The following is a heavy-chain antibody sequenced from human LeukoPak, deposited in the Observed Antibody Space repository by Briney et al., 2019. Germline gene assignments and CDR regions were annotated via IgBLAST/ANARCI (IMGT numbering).Heavy chain of an antibody. CDR2: LNSDGSST. D-gene: IGHD1-7*01. CDR1: GFTFSSYW. Sequence: GGSLRLSCAASGFTFSSYWMHWVRQAPGKGLVWVSRLNSDGSSTSYADSVKGRFTISRDNAETTLHLQMNNLSAEDTAVYYSPRASNRNSINFDYWGQGALVTVSS. CDR3: PRASNRNSINFDY. J-gene: IGHJ4*02. V-gene: IGHV3-74*01.